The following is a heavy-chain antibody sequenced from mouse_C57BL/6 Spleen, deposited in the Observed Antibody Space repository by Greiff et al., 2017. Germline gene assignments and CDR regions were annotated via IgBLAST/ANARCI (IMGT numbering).Heavy chain of an antibody. D-gene: IGHD4-1*01. J-gene: IGHJ4*01. CDR1: GYTFTSYW. Sequence: QVQLQQPGAELVMPGASVKLSCKASGYTFTSYWMHWVKQRPGQGLEWIGEIDPSDSYTNYNQKFKGKSTLTVDKSSSTAYMQLSSLTSEDSAVYYCARAGTFYYAMDDWGQGTSVTVSS. CDR3: ARAGTFYYAMDD. V-gene: IGHV1-69*01. CDR2: IDPSDSYT.